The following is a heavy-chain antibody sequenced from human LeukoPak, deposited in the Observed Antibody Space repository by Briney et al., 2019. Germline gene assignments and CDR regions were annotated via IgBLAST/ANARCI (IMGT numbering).Heavy chain of an antibody. Sequence: GGSLRLSCAASGFIFSNYNMNWVRQTPGKGLEWLSYISSSSGTIYYADSVKARFTISGDNAKNSLYLQWNSLRAEDTAVHYSSRAIGYSYGYDVDYWGQETLVTVSS. CDR1: GFIFSNYN. J-gene: IGHJ4*02. D-gene: IGHD5-18*01. CDR2: ISSSSGTI. CDR3: SRAIGYSYGYDVDY. V-gene: IGHV3-48*01.